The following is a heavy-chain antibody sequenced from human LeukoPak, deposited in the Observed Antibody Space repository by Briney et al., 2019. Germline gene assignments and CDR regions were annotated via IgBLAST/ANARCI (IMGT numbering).Heavy chain of an antibody. CDR3: AKCTRGYSYGSVDY. Sequence: GGSLRLSCAASGFTFSNYAMNWVRQAPGKGLEWVSGISGSGGGTDYADSVKGRFTISRDNSKNTLYLQMNSLRAEDTAVYYCAKCTRGYSYGSVDYWGQGTLVTVSS. CDR1: GFTFSNYA. V-gene: IGHV3-23*01. J-gene: IGHJ4*02. CDR2: ISGSGGGT. D-gene: IGHD5-18*01.